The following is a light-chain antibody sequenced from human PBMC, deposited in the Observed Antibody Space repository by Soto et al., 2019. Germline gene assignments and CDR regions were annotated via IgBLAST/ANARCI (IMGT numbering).Light chain of an antibody. CDR3: QQYEDIPIT. Sequence: DIPMTQAPSSLSASVGDRVTITCQASQDISNLLNWYQQKPGKAPRLLIYDASNLETGVPSRFSGSGSGTDFTFTISSLQPEDIATYYCQQYEDIPITFGQGTRLEI. CDR2: DAS. V-gene: IGKV1-33*01. CDR1: QDISNL. J-gene: IGKJ5*01.